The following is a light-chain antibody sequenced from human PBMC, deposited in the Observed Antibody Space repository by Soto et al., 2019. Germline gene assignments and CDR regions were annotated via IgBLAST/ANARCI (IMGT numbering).Light chain of an antibody. J-gene: IGKJ1*01. CDR1: QSVRSSY. CDR2: DAS. CDR3: QQYGGSPGT. Sequence: EIVLTQSPGTLYLSPGERATLSCRASQSVRSSYLAWYQQKPGQAPRLLIYDASNRVTGIPARFSGSGSGTDFTLTISRLEPEDFAVYYCQQYGGSPGTFGQGTKVEIK. V-gene: IGKV3-20*01.